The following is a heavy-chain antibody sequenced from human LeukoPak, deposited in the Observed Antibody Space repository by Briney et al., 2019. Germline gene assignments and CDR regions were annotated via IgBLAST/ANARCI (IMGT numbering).Heavy chain of an antibody. Sequence: SVKVSCKAPGGTFSSYAISWVRQAPGQGLEWMGRIIPIFGTANYAQKFQGRVTITTDESTSTACMELSSLRSEDTAVYYCARDQKDSSGSNWFDPWGQGTLVTVSS. D-gene: IGHD3-22*01. J-gene: IGHJ5*02. CDR1: GGTFSSYA. CDR3: ARDQKDSSGSNWFDP. CDR2: IIPIFGTA. V-gene: IGHV1-69*05.